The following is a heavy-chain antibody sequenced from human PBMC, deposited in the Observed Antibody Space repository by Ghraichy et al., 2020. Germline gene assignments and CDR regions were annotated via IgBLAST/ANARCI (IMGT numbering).Heavy chain of an antibody. CDR1: GGSISSYY. Sequence: SETLSLTCTVSGGSISSYYWSWIRQPPGKGLEWIGYIYYSGSTNYNPSLKSRVTISVDTSKNQFSLKLSSVTAADTAVYYCARGVVVVPAAIRWSNWYYYYYGMDVWGQGTTVTVSS. V-gene: IGHV4-59*01. CDR3: ARGVVVVPAAIRWSNWYYYYYGMDV. CDR2: IYYSGST. D-gene: IGHD2-2*02. J-gene: IGHJ6*02.